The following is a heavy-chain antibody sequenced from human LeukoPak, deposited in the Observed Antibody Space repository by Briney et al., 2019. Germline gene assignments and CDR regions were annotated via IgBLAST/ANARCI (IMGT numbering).Heavy chain of an antibody. CDR2: IYSGGTT. Sequence: GGSLRLSCAASGFTVRSYFMSWVRQAPGKGLEWVSLIYSGGTTFSEDSVKDRFTISRDNSKNTLYLQMNRLRAEDTAVYYCVGEVPGTWGAFDFWGQGALVTVSS. V-gene: IGHV3-66*01. J-gene: IGHJ4*02. CDR3: VGEVPGTWGAFDF. CDR1: GFTVRSYF. D-gene: IGHD3-16*01.